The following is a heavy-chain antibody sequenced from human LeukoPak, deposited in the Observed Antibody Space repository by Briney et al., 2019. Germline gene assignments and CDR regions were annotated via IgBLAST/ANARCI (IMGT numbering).Heavy chain of an antibody. CDR3: VGGYGWLPDY. V-gene: IGHV3-7*04. J-gene: IGHJ4*02. D-gene: IGHD6-19*01. Sequence: GGSLRLSCAASGSTLSEFWMNWVRQAPGKGLEWVANIKQDGREKNYVDSVKGRFTISRDNAKNSAYLQMNNLRVDDTAVYYCVGGYGWLPDYWGQGNLVTVSS. CDR2: IKQDGREK. CDR1: GSTLSEFW.